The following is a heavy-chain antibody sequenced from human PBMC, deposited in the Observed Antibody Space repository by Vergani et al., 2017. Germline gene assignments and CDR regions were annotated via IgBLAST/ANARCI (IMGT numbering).Heavy chain of an antibody. CDR2: ISGSGGST. V-gene: IGHV3-23*01. Sequence: EVQLLESGGGLVQPGGSLRLSCAASGFTFSSYAMSWVRQAPGKGLEWVSAISGSGGSTYYADSVKGRFTISRDNAKNSLYLQMNSLRAEDTAVYYCARDGGYGGNPDYFDYWGQGTLVTVSS. CDR3: ARDGGYGGNPDYFDY. J-gene: IGHJ4*02. CDR1: GFTFSSYA. D-gene: IGHD4-23*01.